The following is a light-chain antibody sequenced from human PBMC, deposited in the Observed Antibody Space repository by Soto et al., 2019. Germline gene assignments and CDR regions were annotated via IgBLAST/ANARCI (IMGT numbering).Light chain of an antibody. V-gene: IGKV3-15*01. CDR1: QTVYSN. Sequence: DIVMTQSPATLSVSPGERATLSCRASQTVYSNLAWYQQKPGQAPRLLIYVASTRAAGIPASFSASGSGTEFTLTISSLLSEDFAVYFCQQYSMWPLSFGGGTKVEIK. J-gene: IGKJ4*01. CDR2: VAS. CDR3: QQYSMWPLS.